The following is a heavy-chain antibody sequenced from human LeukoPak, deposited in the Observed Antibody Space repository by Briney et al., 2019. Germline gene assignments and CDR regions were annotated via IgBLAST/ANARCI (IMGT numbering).Heavy chain of an antibody. J-gene: IGHJ4*02. Sequence: SETLSLTCSVYGGSFSAFYWNWIRQPPGKGLEWDGEVNHSGSTYYSPSLKSRVTFSVDTSKKQFSLKLTSVTAADTAVYYCARAAYCSSTNCYGFDYWGQGTLVTVSS. CDR3: ARAAYCSSTNCYGFDY. D-gene: IGHD2-2*01. CDR1: GGSFSAFY. CDR2: VNHSGST. V-gene: IGHV4-34*01.